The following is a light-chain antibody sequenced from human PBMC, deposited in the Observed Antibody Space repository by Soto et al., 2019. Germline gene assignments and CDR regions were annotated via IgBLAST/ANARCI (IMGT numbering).Light chain of an antibody. Sequence: EIVMTQSPAALSVSPGERATLSCRARQSASSNLAWYQHKPGQAPRLLIYGASTRATGIPARFSGSGSGTEFTLTINSLQSEDFAVYYCQHFNNWPLTSAGAAKVDI. J-gene: IGKJ4*01. V-gene: IGKV3-15*01. CDR3: QHFNNWPLT. CDR2: GAS. CDR1: QSASSN.